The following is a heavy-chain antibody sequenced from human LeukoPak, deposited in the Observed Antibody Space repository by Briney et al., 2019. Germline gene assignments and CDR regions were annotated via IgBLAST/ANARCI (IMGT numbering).Heavy chain of an antibody. V-gene: IGHV4-34*01. J-gene: IGHJ3*02. CDR1: GGSFSGYY. CDR3: ARDRGSSWYRNDAFDI. D-gene: IGHD6-13*01. CDR2: INHSGST. Sequence: SETLSLTCAVYGGSFSGYYWSWIRQPPGKGLEWIGEINHSGSTNYNPSLKSRVTISVDTSKNRFSLKLSSVTAADTAVYYCARDRGSSWYRNDAFDIWGQGTMVTVSS.